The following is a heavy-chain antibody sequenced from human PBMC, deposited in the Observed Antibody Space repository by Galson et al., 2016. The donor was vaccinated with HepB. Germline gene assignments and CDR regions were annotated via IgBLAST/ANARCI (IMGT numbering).Heavy chain of an antibody. J-gene: IGHJ3*01. V-gene: IGHV3-11*01. Sequence: LRLSCAASGFTFSDYYMNWIRQAPGKGLEWISFVSTSGNSMLYADSVRGRFTVSRDNAAKSLYLQMTNLSAEDTAVYYCARDLPDDSVEYFDVFDLWGQGTMVTVSS. CDR1: GFTFSDYY. CDR3: ARDLPDDSVEYFDVFDL. CDR2: VSTSGNSM. D-gene: IGHD4-17*01.